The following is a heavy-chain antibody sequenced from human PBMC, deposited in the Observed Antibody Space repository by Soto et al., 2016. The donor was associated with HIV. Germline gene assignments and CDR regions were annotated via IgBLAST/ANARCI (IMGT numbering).Heavy chain of an antibody. J-gene: IGHJ4*02. CDR2: INPNNGDT. Sequence: QVRLVQSGPEVKKPGASVKVPCRASGYRMTFYGITWVRQAPGRGLEWMGWINPNNGDTRYAQKFQGRVTMTRDTSINTAYMELSSLRTDDAAVYYCAKDCGLGGTRDYWGQGTLVTVSS. D-gene: IGHD2-15*01. V-gene: IGHV1-2*02. CDR3: AKDCGLGGTRDY. CDR1: GYRMTFYG.